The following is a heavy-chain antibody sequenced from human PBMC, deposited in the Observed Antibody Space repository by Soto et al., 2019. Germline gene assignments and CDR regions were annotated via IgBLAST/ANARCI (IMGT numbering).Heavy chain of an antibody. CDR3: ARDVDSYGNTLDY. V-gene: IGHV3-7*01. D-gene: IGHD5-18*01. Sequence: GGSLRLSCVASGFAFRNYWMSWVRQAPGKGLEWVANIKQDGSEKYYVDSVKGRFTISRDNAKNSLYLQMNSLRAEDTAVYYCARDVDSYGNTLDYWGQGTLDTVSS. J-gene: IGHJ4*02. CDR2: IKQDGSEK. CDR1: GFAFRNYW.